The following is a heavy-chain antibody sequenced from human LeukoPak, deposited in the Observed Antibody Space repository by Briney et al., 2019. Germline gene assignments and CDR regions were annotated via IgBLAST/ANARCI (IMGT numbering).Heavy chain of an antibody. Sequence: ASVKVSCKVSGYTLTELCMHWVRQAPGKWLEWMGGFDPEDGETIYAQKFQGRVTMTEDTSTDTAYMELSSLRSEDTAVYYCATGAESASGSYSVFDYWGQGTLVTVSS. D-gene: IGHD1-26*01. V-gene: IGHV1-24*01. J-gene: IGHJ4*02. CDR2: FDPEDGET. CDR3: ATGAESASGSYSVFDY. CDR1: GYTLTELC.